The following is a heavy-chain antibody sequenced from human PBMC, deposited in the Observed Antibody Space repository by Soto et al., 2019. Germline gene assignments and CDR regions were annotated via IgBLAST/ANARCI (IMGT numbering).Heavy chain of an antibody. CDR3: ARGIYYDSSGYYDFDY. CDR2: INPSGGST. CDR1: GYTFTSYY. V-gene: IGHV1-46*01. D-gene: IGHD3-22*01. J-gene: IGHJ4*02. Sequence: ASVKVSCKASGYTFTSYYMHWVRQAPGQGLEWMGIINPSGGSTSYAQKFQGRVTMTRDTSTSTVYMELSSLRSEDTAVYYCARGIYYDSSGYYDFDYWGQGTLVTVSS.